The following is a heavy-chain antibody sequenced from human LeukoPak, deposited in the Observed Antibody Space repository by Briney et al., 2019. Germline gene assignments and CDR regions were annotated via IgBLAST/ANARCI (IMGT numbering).Heavy chain of an antibody. J-gene: IGHJ4*02. CDR2: FYGSGSA. D-gene: IGHD1-1*01. CDR3: VRDVSQRRHFDY. CDR1: GDSSSSGAYY. Sequence: SETLSLTCTVSGDSSSSGAYYWSWIRQPPGKGLEWIGYFYGSGSASYNPSLKSRVTISVDRSNNQFSLKMSSVTAADTAVYYCVRDVSQRRHFDYWGQGTLVTVSS. V-gene: IGHV4-30-2*01.